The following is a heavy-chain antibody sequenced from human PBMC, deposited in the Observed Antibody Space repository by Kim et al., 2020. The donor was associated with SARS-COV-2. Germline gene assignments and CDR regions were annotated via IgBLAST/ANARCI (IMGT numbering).Heavy chain of an antibody. J-gene: IGHJ5*02. CDR3: ARVRLVTYPVLLFNWFDP. D-gene: IGHD3-9*01. Sequence: SVKVSCKASGGTFSSYAISWVRQAPGQGLEWMGGIIPIFGTANYAQNFQGRVTITADESTSTAYMELSSLRSEDTAVYYCARVRLVTYPVLLFNWFDPWGQGTLVTVSS. CDR2: IIPIFGTA. CDR1: GGTFSSYA. V-gene: IGHV1-69*13.